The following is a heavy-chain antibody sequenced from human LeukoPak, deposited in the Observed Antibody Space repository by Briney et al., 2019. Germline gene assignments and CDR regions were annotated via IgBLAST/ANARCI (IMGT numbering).Heavy chain of an antibody. V-gene: IGHV1-69*04. CDR2: IIPIFGIA. CDR3: ASGTTVVTARDY. CDR1: GGTFSSYA. Sequence: SVKVSCKASGGTFSSYAISWVRQAPGQGLEWMGRIIPIFGIANYAQKFQGRVTITADKSTSTAYMELSSLRSEDTAVYYCASGTTVVTARDYWGQGTLVTVSS. D-gene: IGHD4-23*01. J-gene: IGHJ4*02.